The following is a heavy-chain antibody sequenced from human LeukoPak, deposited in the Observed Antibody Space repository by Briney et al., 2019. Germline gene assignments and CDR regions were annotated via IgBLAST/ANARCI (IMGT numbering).Heavy chain of an antibody. D-gene: IGHD2-15*01. CDR2: MNPNSGNT. CDR1: GYTFTSYD. CDR3: ASELRHQDY. Sequence: ASVKVSCKASGYTFTSYDINWVRQATGQGLEWLGYMNPNSGNTGYAQEFQGRVTMTRDTSINTAYMELSDLRPEDTAMYYCASELRHQDYWGQGTLVTVSS. J-gene: IGHJ4*02. V-gene: IGHV1-8*01.